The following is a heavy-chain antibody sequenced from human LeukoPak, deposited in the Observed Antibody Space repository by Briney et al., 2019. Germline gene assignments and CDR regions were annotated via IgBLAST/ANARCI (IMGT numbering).Heavy chain of an antibody. CDR1: GFTFSSYW. CDR3: ARSNQADDY. D-gene: IGHD1-14*01. J-gene: IGHJ4*02. Sequence: GGSLRLSCAASGFTFSSYWMHWVRQVPGKGLVWFSRINPGGSSTAYADSVKGRFTISRDNAENTLYLQMDSLRAEDTAVYYCARSNQADDYWGQGTLVTVSS. V-gene: IGHV3-74*01. CDR2: INPGGSST.